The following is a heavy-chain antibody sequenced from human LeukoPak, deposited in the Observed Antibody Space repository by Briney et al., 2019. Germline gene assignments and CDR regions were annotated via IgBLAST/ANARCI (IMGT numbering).Heavy chain of an antibody. CDR1: GFTFSSYA. CDR3: ARTFGYSSGWYDY. CDR2: ISYDGSNK. Sequence: GGSLRLSCAASGFTFSSYAMHWVRQAPGKGLEGVAVISYDGSNKYYADSVKGRFTISRENSKNTLYLQINSLRAEDTAVYYCARTFGYSSGWYDYWGQGTLVTVSS. V-gene: IGHV3-30*04. J-gene: IGHJ4*02. D-gene: IGHD6-19*01.